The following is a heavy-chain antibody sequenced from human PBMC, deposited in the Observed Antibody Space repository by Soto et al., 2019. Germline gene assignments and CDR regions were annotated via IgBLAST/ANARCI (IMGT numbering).Heavy chain of an antibody. CDR1: GFTFSSYW. Sequence: GGSLRLSCAASGFTFSSYWMSWVRQAPGKGLEWVANIKQDGSEKYYVDSVKGRFTISRDNAKNSLYLQMNSLRAEDTAVYYCARRSITIFGVANYYFDYWGQGTLVTVSS. CDR2: IKQDGSEK. D-gene: IGHD3-3*01. CDR3: ARRSITIFGVANYYFDY. V-gene: IGHV3-7*05. J-gene: IGHJ4*02.